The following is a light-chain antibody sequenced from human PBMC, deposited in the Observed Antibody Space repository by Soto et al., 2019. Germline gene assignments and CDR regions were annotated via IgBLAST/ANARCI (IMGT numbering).Light chain of an antibody. V-gene: IGKV3-11*01. J-gene: IGKJ3*01. CDR3: QQRSNWLIT. CDR2: DAS. Sequence: EIVLTQSPATLSLFPGERATLSCRASQSVRSYLAWYQQKPGQAPRLLIYDASNRATGIPARFSGSGSGTDFTLTISSLEPEDFAVYYCQQRSNWLITFGPGTKVDIK. CDR1: QSVRSY.